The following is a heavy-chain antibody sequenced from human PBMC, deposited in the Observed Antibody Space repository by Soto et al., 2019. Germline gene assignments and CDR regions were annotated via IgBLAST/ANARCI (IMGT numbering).Heavy chain of an antibody. J-gene: IGHJ3*01. D-gene: IGHD1-1*01. Sequence: QITLKESAQTLVKPTETLPLTCAFSVFSLNSDEVGVGWIRQPPGKALECLALLYGNGDTRFSPSLKSRLTITKDTSANLVVLSLANVDPVDTATYYCAHTGHLVDAFDFWGQGTLVTVSS. CDR2: LYGNGDT. V-gene: IGHV2-5*01. CDR3: AHTGHLVDAFDF. CDR1: VFSLNSDEVG.